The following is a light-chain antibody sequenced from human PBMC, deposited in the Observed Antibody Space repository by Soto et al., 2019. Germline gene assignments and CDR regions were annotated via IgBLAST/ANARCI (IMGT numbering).Light chain of an antibody. Sequence: HLTQSPSSLSASVGDRVTITCRASQGISSYFAWYQQQPGKAPKLLNYAASTLQTGVPSRFSGSGSGTDFTLTISSLQPEDFATYYCQQLGSYPLTFGQGTRLEIK. CDR1: QGISSY. CDR3: QQLGSYPLT. J-gene: IGKJ5*01. V-gene: IGKV1-9*01. CDR2: AAS.